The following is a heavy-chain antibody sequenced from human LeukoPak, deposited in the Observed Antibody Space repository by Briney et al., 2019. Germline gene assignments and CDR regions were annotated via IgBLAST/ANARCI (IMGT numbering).Heavy chain of an antibody. CDR1: GFTFSSYA. D-gene: IGHD6-13*01. V-gene: IGHV3-23*01. CDR2: ISGSGGST. J-gene: IGHJ6*02. Sequence: GGSLRLSCAASGFTFSSYAMSWVRQAPGKGLEWVSAISGSGGSTHYADSVKGRFTISRDNSKNTLYLQMNSLRAEDTAVYYCAKDLGSSWYYYYYYGMDVWGQGTTVTVSS. CDR3: AKDLGSSWYYYYYYGMDV.